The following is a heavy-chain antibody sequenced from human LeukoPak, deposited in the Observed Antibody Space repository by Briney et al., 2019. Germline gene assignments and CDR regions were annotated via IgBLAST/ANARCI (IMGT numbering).Heavy chain of an antibody. Sequence: PSETLSLTCAVYGGSFSGYYWSWIRQPPGKGLEWIGEINHSGSTNYNPSLKGRVTISVDTSKNQLSLKLSSVTAADTAVYYCARGLSSPLDYWGQGTLVTVSS. V-gene: IGHV4-34*01. CDR2: INHSGST. CDR1: GGSFSGYY. CDR3: ARGLSSPLDY. J-gene: IGHJ4*02.